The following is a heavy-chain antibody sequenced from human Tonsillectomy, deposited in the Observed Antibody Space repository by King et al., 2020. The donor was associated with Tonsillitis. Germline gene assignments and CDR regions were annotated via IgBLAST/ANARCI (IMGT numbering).Heavy chain of an antibody. D-gene: IGHD3-22*01. V-gene: IGHV4-59*01. CDR3: ARSGGSDYYYSVNY. CDR1: GGSISSYY. J-gene: IGHJ4*02. CDR2: IYYSGST. Sequence: VQLQESGPGLVKPSETLSLTCTVSGGSISSYYWSWIRQPPGKGLEWIGNIYYSGSTNYNPSLKSRVTISVDTSKNQFSLELSSVTAADTAVYYCARSGGSDYYYSVNYWGQGTLVTVSS.